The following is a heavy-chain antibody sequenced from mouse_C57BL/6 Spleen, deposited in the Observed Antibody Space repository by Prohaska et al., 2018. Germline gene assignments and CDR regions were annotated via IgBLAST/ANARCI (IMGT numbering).Heavy chain of an antibody. Sequence: QVQLQQPGAELVKPGASVKLSCKASGYTFTSYWMQWVKQRPGQGLEWIGEIDPSDSYTNYNQKFKGKATLTVDTSSSTAYMQLSSLTSEDSAVYYCANYYGNSFDYWGQGTTLTVSS. CDR3: ANYYGNSFDY. CDR2: IDPSDSYT. V-gene: IGHV1-50*01. D-gene: IGHD2-1*01. CDR1: GYTFTSYW. J-gene: IGHJ2*01.